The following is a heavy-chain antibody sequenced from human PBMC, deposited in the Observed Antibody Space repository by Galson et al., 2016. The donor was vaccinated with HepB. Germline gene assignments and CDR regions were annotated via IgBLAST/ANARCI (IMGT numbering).Heavy chain of an antibody. CDR1: GYTFTSYY. D-gene: IGHD4-17*01. CDR3: ARDAAEYGDYVVAGY. CDR2: INPSGGVT. J-gene: IGHJ4*02. V-gene: IGHV1-46*01. Sequence: SVKVSCKASGYTFTSYYMHWVRQAPGQGLEWMGIINPSGGVTSYAQKFKGRVTMTRDTSTSTVYMELNSLRSADTAVYYCARDAAEYGDYVVAGYWGQGTLVTVSS.